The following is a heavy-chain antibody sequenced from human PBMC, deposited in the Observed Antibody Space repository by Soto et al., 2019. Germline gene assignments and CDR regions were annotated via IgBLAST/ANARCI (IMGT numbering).Heavy chain of an antibody. D-gene: IGHD2-21*01. V-gene: IGHV3-7*01. Sequence: SCKASGGTLSSFAISWVRQAPGKGPEWVANIKQDGSERNYVDSVKGRFTISRDNAENSLYLQMNSLRVEDTGVYYCASARHIGPWGQGTLVTVSS. J-gene: IGHJ5*02. CDR1: GGTLSSFA. CDR3: ASARHIGP. CDR2: IKQDGSER.